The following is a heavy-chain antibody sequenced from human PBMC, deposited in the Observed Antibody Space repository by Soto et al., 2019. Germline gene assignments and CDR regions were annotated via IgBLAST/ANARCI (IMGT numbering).Heavy chain of an antibody. J-gene: IGHJ4*02. D-gene: IGHD2-15*01. Sequence: SETLSLTCTVSGDSFSSFYWSWIRQPPGKGLEWIGYIYYSGSTNYNPSLKSRVTISVDTSKNQFSLKLSSVTAADTAVYYCARRWGRSFDYWGQGTLVTVSS. CDR3: ARRWGRSFDY. CDR1: GDSFSSFY. V-gene: IGHV4-59*08. CDR2: IYYSGST.